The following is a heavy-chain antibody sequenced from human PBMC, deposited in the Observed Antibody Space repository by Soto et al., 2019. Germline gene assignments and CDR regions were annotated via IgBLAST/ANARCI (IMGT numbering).Heavy chain of an antibody. Sequence: QVQLQQWGAGLLKPSETLSLTCAVYGGSFSGYYWSWIRQPPGKGLEWIGEINHSGSTNYNPSLKXXVXIXXDTSKNQFSLKLSSVTAADTAVYYCARDGLLNLDYWGQGTLVTVSS. D-gene: IGHD2-21*01. CDR1: GGSFSGYY. CDR2: INHSGST. V-gene: IGHV4-34*01. CDR3: ARDGLLNLDY. J-gene: IGHJ4*02.